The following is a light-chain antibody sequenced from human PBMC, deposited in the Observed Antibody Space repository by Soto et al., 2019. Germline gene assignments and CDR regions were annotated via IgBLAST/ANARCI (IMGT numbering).Light chain of an antibody. CDR2: RAS. J-gene: IGKJ1*01. CDR3: QQYSNWPPWT. Sequence: DIVRTQSPVSLPVTPGEPATLSCSSSQSLSGNLAWYQQKPGQAPRLLIFRASTRATGVPARFSGRGSGTDFTLTISGLQSEDFAVYYCQQYSNWPPWTFGPGTKVDIK. V-gene: IGKV3-15*01. CDR1: QSLSGN.